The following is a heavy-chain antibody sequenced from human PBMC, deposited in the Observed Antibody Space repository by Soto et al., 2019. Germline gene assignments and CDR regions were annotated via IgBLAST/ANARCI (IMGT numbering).Heavy chain of an antibody. CDR2: IIPIFGTA. CDR3: ASACVSGGAVYCSGSYCP. Sequence: QVQLVQSGAEVKKPGSSVKVSCKASGGTFSSYAISWVRQAPGQGLEWMGGIIPIFGTANYAQKFQGRVMITADESTSSAFMELSSLRSEDTAVYYCASACVSGGAVYCSGSYCPWGQGTLVTVSS. V-gene: IGHV1-69*01. D-gene: IGHD3-10*01. CDR1: GGTFSSYA. J-gene: IGHJ5*02.